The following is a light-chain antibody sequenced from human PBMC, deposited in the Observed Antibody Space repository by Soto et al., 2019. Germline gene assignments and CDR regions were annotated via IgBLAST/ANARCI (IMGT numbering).Light chain of an antibody. Sequence: QSVLTQPPSASGSPGQSVTISCTGTSSDVGGYNYVPWYQQYPGRAPKLMIYGVTKRPSGVPDRFSGSKSGNTASLTVSGLQAEDEADYYCSSYAASNNFYFVFGGGTKLTVL. CDR1: SSDVGGYNY. CDR2: GVT. J-gene: IGLJ3*02. CDR3: SSYAASNNFYFV. V-gene: IGLV2-8*01.